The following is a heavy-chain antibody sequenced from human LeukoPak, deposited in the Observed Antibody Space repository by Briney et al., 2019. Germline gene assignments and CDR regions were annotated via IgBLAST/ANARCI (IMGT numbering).Heavy chain of an antibody. Sequence: SETLSLTCAVYGGSFSGYYWSWIRQPPGKGLEWIGEINHSGSTNYNPSLKSRVTISVDTSKNQFSLKLSSVTAADTAVYYCARGFAYCTNGVCYTVFRPPYFDYWGQGTLVTVSS. D-gene: IGHD2-8*01. J-gene: IGHJ4*02. V-gene: IGHV4-34*01. CDR1: GGSFSGYY. CDR2: INHSGST. CDR3: ARGFAYCTNGVCYTVFRPPYFDY.